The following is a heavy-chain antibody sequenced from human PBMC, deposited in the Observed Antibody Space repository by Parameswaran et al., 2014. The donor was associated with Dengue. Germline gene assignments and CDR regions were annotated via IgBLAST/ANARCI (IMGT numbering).Heavy chain of an antibody. CDR3: ARGNTVFGMDV. D-gene: IGHD3-3*01. Sequence: RWIRQPPGKGLEYIGYIYSSGSTYYNPSLKSQVTISVDLSENQFSLKLSSVTAADTAIYYCARGNTVFGMDVWGQGTTVTVSS. J-gene: IGHJ6*02. CDR2: IYSSGST. V-gene: IGHV4-31*01.